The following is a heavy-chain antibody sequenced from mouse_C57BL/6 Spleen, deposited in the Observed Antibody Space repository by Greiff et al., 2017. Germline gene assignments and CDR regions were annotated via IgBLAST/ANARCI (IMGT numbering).Heavy chain of an antibody. J-gene: IGHJ2*01. D-gene: IGHD3-1*01. CDR2: IHPNSGST. V-gene: IGHV1-64*01. CDR1: GYTFTSYW. CDR3: ARRGLDYFDY. Sequence: VQLQQPGAELVKPGASVKLSCKASGYTFTSYWMHRVKQRPGQGLEWIGMIHPNSGSTNYNEKFKSKATLTVDKSSSTAYMQLSSLTSEDSAVYYCARRGLDYFDYWGQGTTLTVSS.